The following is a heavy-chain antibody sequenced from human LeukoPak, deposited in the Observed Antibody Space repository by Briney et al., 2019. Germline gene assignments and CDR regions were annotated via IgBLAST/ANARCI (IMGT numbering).Heavy chain of an antibody. Sequence: SETLSLTCAVSGGSISSGDYYWSWIRQRPGKGLEWVGYTYYSGSTYYNPSLKSRVTISVDTSKNQFSLRLSAVTAADTAVYYCARGAETYYVFWSGRESYYFDYWGQGTLVTVSS. D-gene: IGHD3-3*01. J-gene: IGHJ4*02. V-gene: IGHV4-30-4*01. CDR2: TYYSGST. CDR3: ARGAETYYVFWSGRESYYFDY. CDR1: GGSISSGDYY.